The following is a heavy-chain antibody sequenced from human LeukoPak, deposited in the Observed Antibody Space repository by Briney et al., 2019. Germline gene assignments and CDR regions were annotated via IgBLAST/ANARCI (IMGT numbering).Heavy chain of an antibody. D-gene: IGHD3-16*01. CDR3: ARGMRGSSAFDY. J-gene: IGHJ4*02. CDR2: INSAGNTT. Sequence: GGSLRLSCAASGFTFSSYWMHWVRQAPGKGLVWVSRINSAGNTTDYAESVKGRFSISRDNSKNTLSLQMNNLRVEDTAVYYCARGMRGSSAFDYWGQGTLVTVSS. CDR1: GFTFSSYW. V-gene: IGHV3-74*01.